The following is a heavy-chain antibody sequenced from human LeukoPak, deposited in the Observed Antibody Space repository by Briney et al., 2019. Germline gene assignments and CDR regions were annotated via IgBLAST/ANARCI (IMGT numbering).Heavy chain of an antibody. D-gene: IGHD5-18*01. J-gene: IGHJ4*02. CDR2: ISSSSSYI. CDR1: GFTFSSYS. Sequence: GGSLRLSCAASGFTFSSYSMNWVRQAPGKGLEWVSSISSSSSYIYYADSVKGRFTICRDNAKNSLYLQMNSLRAEDTAVYYCARFGYSYGSPDYYFAYWGQGPLVTVSS. CDR3: ARFGYSYGSPDYYFAY. V-gene: IGHV3-21*01.